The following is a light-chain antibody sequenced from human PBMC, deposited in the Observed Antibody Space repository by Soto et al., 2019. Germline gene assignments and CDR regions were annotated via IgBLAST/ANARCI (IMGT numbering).Light chain of an antibody. CDR2: DAS. CDR1: QSVSSF. CDR3: QQRSNWPLT. Sequence: ETVLTQSPATLSLSPGERATLSCRASQSVSSFLAWFQQKPGQAPRLLIYDASNRATGIPARFSGSGSGADFTLTISSLEPEDFAVHYCQQRSNWPLTFGGGTRVEIK. V-gene: IGKV3-11*01. J-gene: IGKJ4*01.